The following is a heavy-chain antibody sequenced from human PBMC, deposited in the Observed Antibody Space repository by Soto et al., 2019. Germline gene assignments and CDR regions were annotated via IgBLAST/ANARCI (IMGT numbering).Heavy chain of an antibody. CDR2: ISTDNGNT. CDR3: AGGGGSGYSYGAYYYGMDV. CDR1: GYTFTNSG. Sequence: ASVKVSCKASGYTFTNSGISWVRQAPGQGLEWMGWISTDNGNTNYAQHLQGRVTMTTDTSTSTAYMELRSLRSDDTAVYYCAGGGGSGYSYGAYYYGMDVWGQGTTVTVSS. J-gene: IGHJ6*02. D-gene: IGHD3-3*01. V-gene: IGHV1-18*01.